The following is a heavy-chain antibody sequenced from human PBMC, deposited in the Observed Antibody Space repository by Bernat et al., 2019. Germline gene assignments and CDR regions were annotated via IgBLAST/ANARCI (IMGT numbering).Heavy chain of an antibody. D-gene: IGHD5-12*01. CDR2: ISYDGSNK. Sequence: QVQLVESGGGVVQPGRSLRLSYAASGFTFSSYGMHWVRQAPGKGLEWVAVISYDGSNKYYADSVKGRFTISRDNSKNTLYLQMNSLRAEDTAVYYCAKDPGYSGYDWSDYWGQGTLVTVSS. J-gene: IGHJ4*02. CDR1: GFTFSSYG. V-gene: IGHV3-30*18. CDR3: AKDPGYSGYDWSDY.